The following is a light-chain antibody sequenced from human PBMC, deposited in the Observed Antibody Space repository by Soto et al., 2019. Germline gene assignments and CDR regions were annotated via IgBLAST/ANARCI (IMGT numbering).Light chain of an antibody. J-gene: IGKJ1*01. Sequence: EIVLTQPPATLSLSPWERPRLSCRASQRVSSYLAWYQQKPGQAPRLLIYAASTRATGIPARFSGSGSGTEFTLTISSLQSEDFAVYYCQQYNDWWTFGQGTKVDI. CDR3: QQYNDWWT. CDR2: AAS. CDR1: QRVSSY. V-gene: IGKV3-15*01.